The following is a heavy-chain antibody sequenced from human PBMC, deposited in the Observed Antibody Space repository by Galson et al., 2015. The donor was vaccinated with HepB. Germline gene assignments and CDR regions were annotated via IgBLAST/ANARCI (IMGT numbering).Heavy chain of an antibody. CDR3: ASWARWEAGGGGRYYMDV. CDR2: IIPIFGTA. CDR1: GGTFSSYA. D-gene: IGHD5-24*01. Sequence: SVKVSCKASGGTFSSYAISWVRQAPGQGLEWMGGIIPIFGTANYAQKLQGRVTITADESTSTAYMELSSLRSEDTAVYYCASWARWEAGGGGRYYMDVWGKGTTVTVSS. V-gene: IGHV1-69*13. J-gene: IGHJ6*03.